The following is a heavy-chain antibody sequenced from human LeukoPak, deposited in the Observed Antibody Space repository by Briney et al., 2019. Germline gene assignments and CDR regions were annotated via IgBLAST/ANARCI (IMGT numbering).Heavy chain of an antibody. J-gene: IGHJ6*02. CDR3: ARESTMTTVTHYGMDV. CDR2: ISGSGGST. CDR1: GFTFSSYA. D-gene: IGHD4-17*01. Sequence: GGSLRLSCAASGFTFSSYAMSWVRQAPGKGLEWVSAISGSGGSTYYADSVKGRFTISRDNAKNSLYLQMNSLRAEDTAVYYCARESTMTTVTHYGMDVWGQGTTVTVSS. V-gene: IGHV3-23*01.